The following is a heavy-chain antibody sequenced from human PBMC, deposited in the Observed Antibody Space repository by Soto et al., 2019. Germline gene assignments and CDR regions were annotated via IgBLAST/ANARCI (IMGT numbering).Heavy chain of an antibody. Sequence: EVQLVESGGGLVQPGGSLRLSCAASGFTFSYYDMHWVRQAPGRGLEWVSVIGVAGDTYYSGSVKGRFTISRENAKNSVDLQMNSLRAEDTAVYYCARGGRGVSYYHSYYFDFWGQGTLVTVSS. CDR1: GFTFSYYD. V-gene: IGHV3-13*01. D-gene: IGHD5-18*01. CDR3: ARGGRGVSYYHSYYFDF. CDR2: IGVAGDT. J-gene: IGHJ4*02.